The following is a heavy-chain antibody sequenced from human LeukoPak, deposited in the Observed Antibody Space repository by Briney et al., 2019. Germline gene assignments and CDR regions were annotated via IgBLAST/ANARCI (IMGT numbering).Heavy chain of an antibody. D-gene: IGHD3-10*01. CDR1: GGSISSGGYY. CDR3: ARSLGEVYYYGSGSYPDYYYYYGMDV. Sequence: SETLSLTCVVSGGSISSGGYYWSWIRQLPEKGLEWIGYIYYSGTTYSGTTYYNPSLKSRVTISVDTSKNQFSLKLSSVTAADTAVYYCARSLGEVYYYGSGSYPDYYYYYGMDVWGQGTTVTVSS. J-gene: IGHJ6*02. CDR2: IYYSGTTYSGTT. V-gene: IGHV4-31*11.